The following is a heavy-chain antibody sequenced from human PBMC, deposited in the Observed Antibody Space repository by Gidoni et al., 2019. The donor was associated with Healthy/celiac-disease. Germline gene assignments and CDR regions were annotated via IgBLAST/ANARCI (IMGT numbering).Heavy chain of an antibody. D-gene: IGHD6-19*01. CDR3: ARPPRLSSGWENHWYFDL. Sequence: GGVVQPGRSLRLSCAASGFIFSRYAMHWVRQAPGKGLEWAAVISYDGSNKYYADSVKGRFTISRDNSKKTLYLQMNSLGAEDTAVYYCARPPRLSSGWENHWYFDLWGRGTLVTVSS. CDR2: ISYDGSNK. CDR1: GFIFSRYA. V-gene: IGHV3-30-3*01. J-gene: IGHJ2*01.